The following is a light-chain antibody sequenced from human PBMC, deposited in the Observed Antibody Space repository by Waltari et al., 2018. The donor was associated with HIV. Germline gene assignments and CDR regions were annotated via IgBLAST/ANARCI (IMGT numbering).Light chain of an antibody. Sequence: DIVMTQSPDSLAVSMGERATINCKSSQSVLSSYNNKNCLAWYQQKPGQPPRLLIYWASTRESGVPDRFSGSGSGTDFTLTISSLQAEDVAVYYCQQYYSTPYTFGQGTKLEIK. J-gene: IGKJ2*01. V-gene: IGKV4-1*01. CDR1: QSVLSSYNNKNC. CDR3: QQYYSTPYT. CDR2: WAS.